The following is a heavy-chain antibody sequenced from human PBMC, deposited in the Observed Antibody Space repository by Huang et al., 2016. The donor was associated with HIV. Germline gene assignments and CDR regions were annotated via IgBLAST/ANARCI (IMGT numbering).Heavy chain of an antibody. D-gene: IGHD3-10*01. Sequence: QVQLHQWGAGLLKPSETLSLTCAVYGGSFSGYYWSWIRQPPGKGLEWIGEITHSGSTNYNPPLKSRVTISEETSKNQFSLKLSSVTAADTAVYYCARAPHYGSGSYYYWGQGTLVTVSS. CDR2: ITHSGST. J-gene: IGHJ4*02. CDR3: ARAPHYGSGSYYY. CDR1: GGSFSGYY. V-gene: IGHV4-34*01.